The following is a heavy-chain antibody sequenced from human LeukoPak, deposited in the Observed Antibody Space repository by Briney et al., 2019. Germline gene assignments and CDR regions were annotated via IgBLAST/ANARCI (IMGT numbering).Heavy chain of an antibody. CDR3: ARDGVRDYYVSSGYY. D-gene: IGHD3-22*01. Sequence: PSETLSLTCTVSGGSISSSSYYWGWIRQPPGKGLEWIGSIYYSGSTYYNPSRKSRVTISVDTSKNQFSLKLSSVTAADTAVYYCARDGVRDYYVSSGYYWGQGTLVTVSS. CDR1: GGSISSSSYY. J-gene: IGHJ4*02. CDR2: IYYSGST. V-gene: IGHV4-39*07.